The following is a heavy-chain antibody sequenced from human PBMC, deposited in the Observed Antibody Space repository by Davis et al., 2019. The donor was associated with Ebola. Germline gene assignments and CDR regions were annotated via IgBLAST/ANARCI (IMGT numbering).Heavy chain of an antibody. D-gene: IGHD4-11*01. V-gene: IGHV3-21*01. J-gene: IGHJ6*02. CDR2: ISSSSSYI. CDR3: ARRLRVNYVGYYGMDV. CDR1: GFTFSSYS. Sequence: PGGSLRLSCAASGFTFSSYSMNWVRQAPGKGLEWVSSISSSSSYIYYADSVKGRFTISRDNAKNSLYLQMNSLRAEDTAVYYCARRLRVNYVGYYGMDVWGQGTTVTVSS.